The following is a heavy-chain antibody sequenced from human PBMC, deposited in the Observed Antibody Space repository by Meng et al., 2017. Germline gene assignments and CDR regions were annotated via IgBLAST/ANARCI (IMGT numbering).Heavy chain of an antibody. CDR2: INHSGST. CDR1: GGAFSGYY. D-gene: IGHD6-6*01. V-gene: IGHV4-34*01. J-gene: IGHJ5*02. Sequence: QGRRPEWGAGLLKPSETLALTCAVYGGAFSGYYWSWIRQPPGKGLEWIGEINHSGSTNYNPSLKSRVTISVDTSKNQFSLKLSSVTAADTAVYYCARRRGGSSDWFDPWGQGTLVTVSS. CDR3: ARRRGGSSDWFDP.